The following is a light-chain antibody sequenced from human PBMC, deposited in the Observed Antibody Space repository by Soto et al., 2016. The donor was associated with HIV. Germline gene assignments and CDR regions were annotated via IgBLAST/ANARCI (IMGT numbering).Light chain of an antibody. V-gene: IGLV3-1*01. CDR2: QDS. Sequence: SYELTQPPSVSVSPGQTASITCSGDKLGDKYACWYQQKPGQSPVLVIYQDSKRPSGIPERFSGSNSGNTATLTISRVEAGDEADYYCQVWDSTSNHVVFGGGTKLNVL. CDR1: KLGDKY. J-gene: IGLJ2*01. CDR3: QVWDSTSNHVV.